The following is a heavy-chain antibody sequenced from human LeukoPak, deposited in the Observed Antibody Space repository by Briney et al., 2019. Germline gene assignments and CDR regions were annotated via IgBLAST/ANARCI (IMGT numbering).Heavy chain of an antibody. CDR3: AKGGYRAYCSSRNCQNWFDP. CDR2: ISGSGGTT. CDR1: AFGFNTYA. Sequence: PGGSLRLSCAASAFGFNTYAMSWVRQAPGKGLEWVLVISGSGGTTDYADSVKGRFTISRDNSKNTLYLQVNSLRGEDTAVYYCAKGGYRAYCSSRNCQNWFDPWGQGTLVIVSS. D-gene: IGHD2-2*01. V-gene: IGHV3-23*01. J-gene: IGHJ5*02.